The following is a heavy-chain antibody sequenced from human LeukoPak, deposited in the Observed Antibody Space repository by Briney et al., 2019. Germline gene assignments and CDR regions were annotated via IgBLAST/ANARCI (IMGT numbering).Heavy chain of an antibody. Sequence: SETLSLTCAVDGGSFSGYYWSWIRQPPGKELEWIGEINHSGSTNYNPSLKSRVTISVDTSKNQFSLKLSSVTATDTAVYYCARVGVLDTAMPIYYFDYWGQGTLVTVSS. CDR2: INHSGST. CDR3: ARVGVLDTAMPIYYFDY. V-gene: IGHV4-34*01. J-gene: IGHJ4*02. D-gene: IGHD5-18*01. CDR1: GGSFSGYY.